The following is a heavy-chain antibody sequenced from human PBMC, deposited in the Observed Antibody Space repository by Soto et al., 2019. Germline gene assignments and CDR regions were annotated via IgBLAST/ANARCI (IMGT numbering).Heavy chain of an antibody. V-gene: IGHV4-59*08. Sequence: SETLSLTRTVSGGSVSSYYWSWIRQSPGKGLEWIGYIYYSGSTKYRPSLKSRVTMTVDTSKNQFSLKVSSATAADTAVYYCARHSNRNYGLYYFDYWGQGTLVTVSS. CDR2: IYYSGST. CDR3: ARHSNRNYGLYYFDY. CDR1: GGSVSSYY. D-gene: IGHD4-4*01. J-gene: IGHJ4*02.